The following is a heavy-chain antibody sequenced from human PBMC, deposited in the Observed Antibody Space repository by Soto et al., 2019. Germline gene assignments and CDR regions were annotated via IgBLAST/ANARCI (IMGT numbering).Heavy chain of an antibody. CDR1: GGSISSYY. CDR3: ARRYGYYFDY. Sequence: SETLSLTCTVSGGSISSYYWSWIRQPPGKGLEWIGYIYYSGSTNYNPSLKSRATISVDTSKNQLSLKLSSVTAADTAVYYCARRYGYYFDYWGQGTLVTVSS. V-gene: IGHV4-59*08. J-gene: IGHJ4*02. CDR2: IYYSGST. D-gene: IGHD4-17*01.